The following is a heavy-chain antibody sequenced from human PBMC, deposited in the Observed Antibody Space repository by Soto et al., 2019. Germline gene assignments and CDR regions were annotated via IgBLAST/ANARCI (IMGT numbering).Heavy chain of an antibody. V-gene: IGHV3-74*01. D-gene: IGHD6-6*01. J-gene: IGHJ5*02. CDR1: GFTFSNYW. CDR3: AKEKVAARRWFDP. Sequence: GGSLRLSCAASGFTFSNYWMHWLRRAPGKGLVWISRINNDGRGTSYADSVKGRFTISRDNSKNTLYLQMNSLRAEDTAVYYCAKEKVAARRWFDPWGQGTLVTVSS. CDR2: INNDGRGT.